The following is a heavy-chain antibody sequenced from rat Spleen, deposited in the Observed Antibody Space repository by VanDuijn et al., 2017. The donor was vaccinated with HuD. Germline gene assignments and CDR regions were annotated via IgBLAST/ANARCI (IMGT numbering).Heavy chain of an antibody. D-gene: IGHD2-1*01. CDR1: GFTFSKYD. J-gene: IGHJ2*01. CDR3: SRRYDFDY. Sequence: EVQLVESGGGLVQPGRSLKLSCAASGFTFSKYDMAWVRQAPTKGLEWVASISTSGDTTYYRDSVKGRFTISRDNAKNTLYLQMDSLRSEDTATYYCSRRYDFDYWGQGVMVTVSS. CDR2: ISTSGDTT. V-gene: IGHV5S13*01.